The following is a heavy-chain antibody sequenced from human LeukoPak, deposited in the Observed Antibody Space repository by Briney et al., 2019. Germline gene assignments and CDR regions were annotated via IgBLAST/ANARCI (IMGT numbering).Heavy chain of an antibody. D-gene: IGHD1-1*01. CDR2: INPNSGGT. CDR1: GYTFTGYY. CDR3: ARDGGTTGTDNWFDP. V-gene: IGHV1-2*04. Sequence: ASVKVSCKASGYTFTGYYMHWVRQAPGQGLEWMGWINPNSGGTNYAQKFQGWVTMTRDTSISTACMELSRLRSDDTAVYYCARDGGTTGTDNWFDPWGQGTLVTVSS. J-gene: IGHJ5*02.